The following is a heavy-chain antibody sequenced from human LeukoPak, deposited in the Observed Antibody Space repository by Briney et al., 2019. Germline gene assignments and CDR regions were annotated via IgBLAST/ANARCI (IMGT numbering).Heavy chain of an antibody. CDR3: VKSEGGDYYIH. D-gene: IGHD3-3*01. V-gene: IGHV3-64D*09. J-gene: IGHJ4*02. CDR2: ISSNGGGT. Sequence: GGSLRLSCSASGFTFSNYGMRWVRQVPGKGVEYVSGISSNGGGTNYADSVKGRFTISRDNSKNTLYLQMSSLRAEDTAVYFCVKSEGGDYYIHWGQGTLVTVSS. CDR1: GFTFSNYG.